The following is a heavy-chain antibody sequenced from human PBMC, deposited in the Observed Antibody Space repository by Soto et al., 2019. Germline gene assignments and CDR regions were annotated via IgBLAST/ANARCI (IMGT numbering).Heavy chain of an antibody. J-gene: IGHJ4*02. V-gene: IGHV4-34*01. CDR2: INHSGST. CDR1: GGSFSGYY. CDR3: ARRSRYPLLCFDY. Sequence: SETLSLTCAVYGGSFSGYYWSWIRQPPGKGLEWIGEINHSGSTNYNPSLKSRVTISVDTSKNQFSLKLSSVTAADTAVYYCARRSRYPLLCFDYWGQGTLVTVSS. D-gene: IGHD6-13*01.